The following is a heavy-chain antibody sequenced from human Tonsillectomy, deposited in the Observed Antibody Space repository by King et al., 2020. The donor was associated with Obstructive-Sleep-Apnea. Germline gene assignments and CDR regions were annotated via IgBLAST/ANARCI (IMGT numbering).Heavy chain of an antibody. CDR2: IYYSWST. CDR1: GGSISSGGYS. Sequence: VQLQESGPGLVKPSQTLSLTCAVSGGSISSGGYSWSWIRQPPGKGLEWIGYIYYSWSTYYNPSLKSRVTIAVDTSKNQFSLKLSSVTAADTAVYYCARFATAAAAYYFDYWGQGTLVTVSS. D-gene: IGHD6-13*01. CDR3: ARFATAAAAYYFDY. V-gene: IGHV4-30-4*07. J-gene: IGHJ4*02.